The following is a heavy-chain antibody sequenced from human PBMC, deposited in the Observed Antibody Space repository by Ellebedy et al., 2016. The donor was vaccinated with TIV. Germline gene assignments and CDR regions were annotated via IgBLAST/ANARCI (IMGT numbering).Heavy chain of an antibody. V-gene: IGHV3-7*04. Sequence: GESLKISCAASGFPFSSYWMSWVRQAPGKGLEWVANIKQDESEKYYVGSVKGRFTVSRDNAENSLYLQMNSLRADDSAVYYCARAGRPLDYWGQGTLVTVSS. CDR2: IKQDESEK. CDR1: GFPFSSYW. D-gene: IGHD3-10*01. J-gene: IGHJ4*02. CDR3: ARAGRPLDY.